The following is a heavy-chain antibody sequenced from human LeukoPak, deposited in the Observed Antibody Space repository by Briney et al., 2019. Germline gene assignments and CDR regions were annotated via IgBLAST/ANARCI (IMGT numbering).Heavy chain of an antibody. D-gene: IGHD1-26*01. CDR1: GFTFSGYW. CDR2: IKQDGSEK. J-gene: IGHJ3*02. V-gene: IGHV3-7*01. CDR3: ARERYSGSYLPHDAFDI. Sequence: SGGSLRLSCAASGFTFSGYWMSWVRQAPGKGLEWVANIKQDGSEKYYVDSVKGRFTISRDNAKNSLYLQMNSLRAEDTAVYYCARERYSGSYLPHDAFDIWGQGTMVTVSS.